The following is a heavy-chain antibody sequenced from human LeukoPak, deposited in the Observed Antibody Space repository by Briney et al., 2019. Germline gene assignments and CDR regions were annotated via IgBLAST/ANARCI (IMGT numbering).Heavy chain of an antibody. CDR2: IRSKAYGGTT. V-gene: IGHV3-49*04. Sequence: GGSLRLSCTASGFNFGDYAMSWVRQAPGKGLEWVGFIRSKAYGGTTEYAASVKGRFTISRDDSKSIAYLQMNSLKTEDTAVCYCNRGHSSRGWKDEDYWGQGTLVTVSS. CDR3: NRGHSSRGWKDEDY. D-gene: IGHD6-13*01. J-gene: IGHJ4*02. CDR1: GFNFGDYA.